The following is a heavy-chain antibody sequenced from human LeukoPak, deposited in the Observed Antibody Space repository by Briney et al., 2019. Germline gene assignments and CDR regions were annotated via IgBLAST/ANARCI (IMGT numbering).Heavy chain of an antibody. Sequence: SVKVSRKASGGTFSSYAISWVRQAPGQGLEWMGRIIPILGIANYAQKFQGRVTITADKSTSTAYMELSSLRSEDTAVYYCALDRIVVVVAARSRWFDPWGQGTLVTVSS. V-gene: IGHV1-69*04. CDR2: IIPILGIA. CDR3: ALDRIVVVVAARSRWFDP. D-gene: IGHD2-15*01. CDR1: GGTFSSYA. J-gene: IGHJ5*02.